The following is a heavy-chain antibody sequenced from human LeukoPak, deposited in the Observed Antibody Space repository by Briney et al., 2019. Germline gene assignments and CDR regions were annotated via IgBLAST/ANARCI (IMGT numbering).Heavy chain of an antibody. Sequence: ASVKVSFKASGYTFTGYYMHWVRQAPGQGLEWMGWINPNSGGTNYAQTFQGRVTMTRDTSISTAYMELPWLRSDDTAIYYCAKALSDFWRAQNEWGQGTLVTVSS. CDR2: INPNSGGT. CDR1: GYTFTGYY. D-gene: IGHD3-3*01. V-gene: IGHV1-2*02. J-gene: IGHJ4*02. CDR3: AKALSDFWRAQNE.